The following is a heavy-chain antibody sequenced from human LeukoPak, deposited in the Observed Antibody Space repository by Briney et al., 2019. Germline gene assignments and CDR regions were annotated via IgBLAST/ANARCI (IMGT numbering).Heavy chain of an antibody. J-gene: IGHJ6*03. Sequence: PGGSLRLSCAASGFTFSDYYMSWIRQPPGKGLEWIGEINHSGSTNYNPSLKSRVTISVDTSKNQFSLKLSSVTAADTAVYYCARVRCSSTSCYASLRNYYYMDVWGKGTTVTVSS. D-gene: IGHD2-2*01. CDR2: INHSGST. V-gene: IGHV4-34*01. CDR1: GFTFSDYY. CDR3: ARVRCSSTSCYASLRNYYYMDV.